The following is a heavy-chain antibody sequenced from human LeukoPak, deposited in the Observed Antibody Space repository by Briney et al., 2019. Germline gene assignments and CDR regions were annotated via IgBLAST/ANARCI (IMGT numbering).Heavy chain of an antibody. V-gene: IGHV3-23*01. CDR3: ARSILWDFDY. J-gene: IGHJ4*02. Sequence: GGSLRLSCAASGFTFSSYAMSWVRQAPGKGLEWVSAISGSGGSIYYADSVKGRFTISRDNAKNSLYLQMNSLRAEDTAVYYCARSILWDFDYWGQGTLVTVSS. D-gene: IGHD3-10*01. CDR1: GFTFSSYA. CDR2: ISGSGGSI.